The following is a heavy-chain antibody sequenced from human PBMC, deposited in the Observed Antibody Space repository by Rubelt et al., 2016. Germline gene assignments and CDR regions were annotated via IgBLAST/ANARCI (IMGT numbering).Heavy chain of an antibody. CDR2: MNPNSGNT. CDR3: GMSAAAAGIFY. D-gene: IGHD6-13*01. J-gene: IGHJ4*02. CDR1: GYTFTSYD. Sequence: QVQLVQSGAEVKKPGASVKVSCKASGYTFTSYDINWVRQATGQGLEWMGWMNPNSGNTGYAKKFQGRVTIARNTAISTAYMELSSLRSEETAVYYCGMSAAAAGIFYWGQGTLVTVSS. V-gene: IGHV1-8*01.